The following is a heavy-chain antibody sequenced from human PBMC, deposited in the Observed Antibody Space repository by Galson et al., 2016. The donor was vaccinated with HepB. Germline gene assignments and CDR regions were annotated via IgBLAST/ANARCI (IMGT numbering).Heavy chain of an antibody. CDR3: ARLVRGDLAYNNSWRPGRYFDY. CDR1: GGSIDSENHF. Sequence: SETLSLTCTVSGGSIDSENHFWGWIRQPPGKGLDHIGNIFHTGTTHYSPSLKSRVTLSVDTYKNQFSLKLRSVTAADTAVYYCARLVRGDLAYNNSWRPGRYFDYWGQGTLVTVSS. V-gene: IGHV4-39*01. J-gene: IGHJ4*02. CDR2: IFHTGTT. D-gene: IGHD6-13*01.